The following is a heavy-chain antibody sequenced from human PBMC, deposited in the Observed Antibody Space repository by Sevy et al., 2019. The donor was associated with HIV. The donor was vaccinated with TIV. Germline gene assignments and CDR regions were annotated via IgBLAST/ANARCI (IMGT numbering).Heavy chain of an antibody. CDR1: GGSISSSSYY. J-gene: IGHJ6*02. D-gene: IGHD3-22*01. Sequence: SETLSLTCTVSGGSISSSSYYWGWIRQPPGKGLEWIGSIYYSGSPYYNPSLKSRVTISVDTSKNQFSLMLSSVTAADTAVYYCATSYYDSSGKRAYYYYYYGMDVWGQGTTVTVSS. V-gene: IGHV4-39*01. CDR3: ATSYYDSSGKRAYYYYYYGMDV. CDR2: IYYSGSP.